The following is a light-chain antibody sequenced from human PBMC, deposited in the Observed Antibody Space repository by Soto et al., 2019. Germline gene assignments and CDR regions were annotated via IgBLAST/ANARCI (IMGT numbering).Light chain of an antibody. J-gene: IGKJ3*01. V-gene: IGKV3-11*01. Sequence: EIVLTQSPATLSLSPGERATLSCRASQSVSSYLAWYQQKPGQAPRLLIYDASNRATGIPARFSGSGSGTVFTLTISILEPVDFAVYYCQLRSNWPPRFTFGPGTKVDIK. CDR3: QLRSNWPPRFT. CDR2: DAS. CDR1: QSVSSY.